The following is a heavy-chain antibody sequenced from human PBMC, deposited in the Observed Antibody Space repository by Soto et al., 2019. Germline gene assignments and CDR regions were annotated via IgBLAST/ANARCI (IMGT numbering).Heavy chain of an antibody. V-gene: IGHV3-33*01. D-gene: IGHD3-10*01. J-gene: IGHJ5*02. Sequence: QVQLVESGGGVVQPGRSLRLSCAASGFTFSSYGRHWVRQAPGKGLEWVAVIWYDGSNKYYADSVKGRFTISRDNSKNTLYLQMNSLRAEDTAVYYCARDRVEVDYYGSGSYLGDWFDPWGQGTLVTVSS. CDR1: GFTFSSYG. CDR3: ARDRVEVDYYGSGSYLGDWFDP. CDR2: IWYDGSNK.